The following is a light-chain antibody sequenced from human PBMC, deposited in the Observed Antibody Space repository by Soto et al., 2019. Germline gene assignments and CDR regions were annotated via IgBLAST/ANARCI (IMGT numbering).Light chain of an antibody. Sequence: EIVLTQSPVTLSSSPGETVTLSCRASQDIDTYLAWYQQRPGQAPRLLIYDSSERATDVPGRFSGSGSGTDLTLTISSLESDDFAVYYCQQRSSWPLTFGQGTRLDI. CDR1: QDIDTY. J-gene: IGKJ5*01. CDR3: QQRSSWPLT. V-gene: IGKV3-11*01. CDR2: DSS.